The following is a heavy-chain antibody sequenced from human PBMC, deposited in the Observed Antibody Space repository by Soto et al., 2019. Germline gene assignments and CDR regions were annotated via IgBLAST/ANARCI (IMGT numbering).Heavy chain of an antibody. J-gene: IGHJ4*02. CDR1: GFTFSSYA. D-gene: IGHD1-26*01. CDR3: ARERGSYRYYFDY. V-gene: IGHV3-30-3*01. CDR2: ISYDGSNK. Sequence: QVQLVESGGGVVQPGRSLRLSCAASGFTFSSYAMHWVRQAPGKGLEWVAVISYDGSNKYYADSVKGRFTISRDNSKNTLYLQMNSLRAEDTAVYYCARERGSYRYYFDYGGQGTLVTVSS.